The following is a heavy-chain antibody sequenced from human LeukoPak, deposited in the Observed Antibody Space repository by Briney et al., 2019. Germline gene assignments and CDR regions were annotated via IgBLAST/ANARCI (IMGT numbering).Heavy chain of an antibody. Sequence: GGSLRLSCAASGFTFSNAWMSWVRQAPGKGLEWVANIKQDGSEKYYVDSVKGRFTISRDNAKNSLYLQMNSLRAEDTAVYYCARVKQLVYYFDYWGQGTLVTVSS. V-gene: IGHV3-7*01. J-gene: IGHJ4*02. CDR3: ARVKQLVYYFDY. CDR2: IKQDGSEK. D-gene: IGHD6-6*01. CDR1: GFTFSNAW.